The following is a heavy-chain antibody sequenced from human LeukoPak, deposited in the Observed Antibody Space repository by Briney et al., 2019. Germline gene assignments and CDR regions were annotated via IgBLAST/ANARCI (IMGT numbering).Heavy chain of an antibody. D-gene: IGHD3-16*01. CDR1: GVTVSSTY. Sequence: PGGSLRLSCAASGVTVSSTYMSWVRQAPGKGLEWVSVIYGGSSTYNEDSVKGRFTISRDNSKDTQFLEMNSLRGEDTGVYYCARASKGEAFDVWGEGTMVTVS. J-gene: IGHJ3*01. V-gene: IGHV3-66*01. CDR3: ARASKGEAFDV. CDR2: IYGGSST.